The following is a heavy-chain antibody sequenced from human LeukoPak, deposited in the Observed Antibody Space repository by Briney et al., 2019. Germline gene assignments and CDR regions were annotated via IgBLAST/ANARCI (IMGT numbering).Heavy chain of an antibody. J-gene: IGHJ4*02. CDR1: GFTFSSYS. V-gene: IGHV3-21*01. CDR2: ISNSSSYI. D-gene: IGHD2-21*02. Sequence: GGPLRLSCTASGFTFSSYSMHWVRQAPGKGLEWVSSISNSSSYIYYADSVKGRFTISRDNAKNSLYLQMNSLRAEDTAVYYCARDARFVTLSVCFDYWGQGTLVTVSS. CDR3: ARDARFVTLSVCFDY.